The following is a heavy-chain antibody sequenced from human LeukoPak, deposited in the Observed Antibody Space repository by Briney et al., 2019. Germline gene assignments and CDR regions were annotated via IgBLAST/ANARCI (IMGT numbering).Heavy chain of an antibody. J-gene: IGHJ4*02. D-gene: IGHD6-13*01. CDR2: ISGSGGST. CDR1: GFTFSSYA. CDR3: ATDGGPAYSSSWYLY. Sequence: GGSLRLSCAASGFTFSSYAMNWVRQAPGKGLEWVSAISGSGGSTYYAGSVKGRFTISRDNSKNTLYLQMNSLRAEDTAVYYCATDGGPAYSSSWYLYWGQGSLVTVSS. V-gene: IGHV3-23*01.